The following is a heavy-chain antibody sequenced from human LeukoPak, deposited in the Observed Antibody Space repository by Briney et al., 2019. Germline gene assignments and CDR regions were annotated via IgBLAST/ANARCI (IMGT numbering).Heavy chain of an antibody. D-gene: IGHD5-12*01. J-gene: IGHJ4*02. CDR2: FYNSGST. V-gene: IGHV4-38-2*02. CDR1: GYSISSGYY. Sequence: PSETLSLTCTVSGYSISSGYYWGWIRQSPGKGLEWIASFYNSGSTYYTPSLKSRVTISVDTSKNQLSLKMSSVTAADTAVYYCARGSSGYDPDWGQGTLVTVSS. CDR3: ARGSSGYDPD.